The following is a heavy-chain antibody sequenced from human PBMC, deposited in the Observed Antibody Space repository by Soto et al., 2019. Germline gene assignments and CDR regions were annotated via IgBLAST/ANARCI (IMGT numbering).Heavy chain of an antibody. V-gene: IGHV4-30-2*01. CDR1: GDSISSGGYS. D-gene: IGHD3-22*01. CDR3: ARDSRSGYYLEY. Sequence: QLQLQESGSGLVKPSQTLSLTCAVSGDSISSGGYSWNWIRQPPGKGLEWIGYIYHSRGTDYNPSLKSRVTITVDSSNNQFSLKLSSVTAADTAVYYCARDSRSGYYLEYWGQGTLVTVSS. J-gene: IGHJ4*02. CDR2: IYHSRGT.